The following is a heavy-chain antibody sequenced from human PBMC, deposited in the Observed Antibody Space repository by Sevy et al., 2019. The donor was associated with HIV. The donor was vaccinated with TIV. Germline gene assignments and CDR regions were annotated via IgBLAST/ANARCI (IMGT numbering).Heavy chain of an antibody. D-gene: IGHD2-21*02. V-gene: IGHV4-31*03. CDR3: ARVASGYCGGDCYSNWFDP. CDR1: GGSISSGGYY. Sequence: SETLSLTCTVSGGSISSGGYYWSWIRQHPGKGLEWIGYIYYSGSTYYNPSLKSRVTISVDTSKNQFSLKLSSVTAADTAGYYCARVASGYCGGDCYSNWFDPWGQGTLVTVSS. J-gene: IGHJ5*02. CDR2: IYYSGST.